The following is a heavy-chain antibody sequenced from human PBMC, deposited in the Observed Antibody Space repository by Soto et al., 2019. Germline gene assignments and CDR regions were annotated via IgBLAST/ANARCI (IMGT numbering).Heavy chain of an antibody. CDR3: ARDLVDSSWLRWNWFDP. V-gene: IGHV1-69*13. J-gene: IGHJ5*02. CDR2: IIPIFGTA. Sequence: ASVKVSCKASGSTFSSYAISWVRQAPGQGLEWMGGIIPIFGTANYAQKFQGRVTITADESTSTAYMELSSLRSEDTAVYYCARDLVDSSWLRWNWFDPWGQGTLVTV. CDR1: GSTFSSYA. D-gene: IGHD6-13*01.